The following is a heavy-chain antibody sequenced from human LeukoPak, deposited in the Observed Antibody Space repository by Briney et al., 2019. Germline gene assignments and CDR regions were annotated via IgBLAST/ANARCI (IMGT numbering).Heavy chain of an antibody. J-gene: IGHJ6*02. Sequence: GGSLRLSCAASGFTVSSNYMSWVRQAPGKGLEWVSVIYSGGSTYYADSVKGRFTISRDNSKNTLYLQMNSLRAEDTAVYYCARGDSYGYLAYGMDVWGQGTTVTVSS. CDR2: IYSGGST. D-gene: IGHD5-18*01. CDR3: ARGDSYGYLAYGMDV. V-gene: IGHV3-66*01. CDR1: GFTVSSNY.